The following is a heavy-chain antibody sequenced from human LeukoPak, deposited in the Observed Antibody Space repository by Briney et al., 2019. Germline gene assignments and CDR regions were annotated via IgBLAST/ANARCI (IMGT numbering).Heavy chain of an antibody. J-gene: IGHJ4*02. V-gene: IGHV4-59*11. Sequence: IPSETLSLTCTVSGGSISSHYWSWIRQPPGKGLEWIGYIYYSGSTNYNPSLKSRVTISVDTSKNQFSLKLSSVTAADTAVYYCARGPYYYDSSGKYRAPFDYWGQGTLVTVSS. CDR2: IYYSGST. CDR1: GGSISSHY. CDR3: ARGPYYYDSSGKYRAPFDY. D-gene: IGHD3-22*01.